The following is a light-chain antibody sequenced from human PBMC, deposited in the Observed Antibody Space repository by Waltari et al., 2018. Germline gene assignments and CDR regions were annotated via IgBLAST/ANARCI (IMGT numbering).Light chain of an antibody. CDR3: QQGYATPFT. J-gene: IGKJ5*01. CDR2: TAS. Sequence: VGDRVTITCRASQNVNSYVNWYQQRPGKAPVLLIYTASSLQSGVPSRFSGSRSGTDFTLTISSLQPEDFATYFCQQGYATPFTFGQGTRLEIK. V-gene: IGKV1-39*01. CDR1: QNVNSY.